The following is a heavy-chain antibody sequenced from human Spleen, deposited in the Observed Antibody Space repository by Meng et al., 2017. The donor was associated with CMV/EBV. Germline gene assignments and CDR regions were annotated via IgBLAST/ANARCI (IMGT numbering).Heavy chain of an antibody. J-gene: IGHJ4*02. V-gene: IGHV4-34*01. D-gene: IGHD2-8*02. Sequence: GSLRLSCAVYGGSFSGYYWSWIRQPPGKGLEWIGEINHSGSTNYNPSLKSRVTMSVDTSKNQFSLKLSSVTAADTAVYYCARVKGTTGPAYYFDFWGQGMLVTVSS. CDR1: GGSFSGYY. CDR3: ARVKGTTGPAYYFDF. CDR2: INHSGST.